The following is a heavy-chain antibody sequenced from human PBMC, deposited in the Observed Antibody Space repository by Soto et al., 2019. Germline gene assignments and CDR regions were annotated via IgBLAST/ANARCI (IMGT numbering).Heavy chain of an antibody. V-gene: IGHV4-59*01. CDR3: ARVTGAYCGGDCSHFDY. J-gene: IGHJ4*02. CDR1: GGSISNYY. Sequence: SETLSLTCTVSGGSISNYYWSWIRQPPGKGLEWIGYIYYSGSTNYNPSLKSRVTISVDTSKNQFSLKLSSVTAADTAVYYCARVTGAYCGGDCSHFDYWGQGTLVTVSS. CDR2: IYYSGST. D-gene: IGHD2-21*02.